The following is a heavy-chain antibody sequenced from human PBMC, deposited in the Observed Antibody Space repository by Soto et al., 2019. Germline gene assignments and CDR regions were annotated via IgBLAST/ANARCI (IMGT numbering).Heavy chain of an antibody. Sequence: QVQLQQWGAGLLKPSETLSLTCAVSGGSFSGYYWSWIRQPPGKGLEWNGESNHSGSTNYNPSLKSRVTITVDTSKQHSSLKLSSVADAYTAVYCCARRRGHSSGVDYWGQGTLVTVSS. J-gene: IGHJ4*02. CDR2: SNHSGST. CDR3: ARRRGHSSGVDY. CDR1: GGSFSGYY. D-gene: IGHD6-19*01. V-gene: IGHV4-34*01.